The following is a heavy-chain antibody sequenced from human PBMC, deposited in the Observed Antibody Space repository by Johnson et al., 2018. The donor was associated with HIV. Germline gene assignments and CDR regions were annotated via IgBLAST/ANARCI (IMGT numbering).Heavy chain of an antibody. CDR1: GFTFSSYG. V-gene: IGHV3-30*03. CDR2: VSYDGSKK. D-gene: IGHD6-13*01. Sequence: QVQLVESGGGLVQPGGSLRLSCAASGFTFSSYGMHWVRQAPGKGLEWVAIVSYDGSKKYYPDSVKGRFTISRDNSKNTLYLQMDSLRAEDTAVYYCARQGKRLSWGGAFDIWGQGTMVTVSS. J-gene: IGHJ3*02. CDR3: ARQGKRLSWGGAFDI.